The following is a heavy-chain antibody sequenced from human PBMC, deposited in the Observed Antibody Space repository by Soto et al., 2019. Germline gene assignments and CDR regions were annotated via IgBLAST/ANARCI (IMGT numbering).Heavy chain of an antibody. CDR3: AGSRSPVVDAFDI. CDR1: GYSFTSYW. Sequence: PGESLKISCKGSGYSFTSYWIGWVRQMPGKGLEWMGIIYPGDSDTRYSPSFQGQVTISADKSISTAYLQWSSLKASDTAMYYCAGSRSPVVDAFDIWGQGTMVTVSS. D-gene: IGHD2-15*01. CDR2: IYPGDSDT. J-gene: IGHJ3*02. V-gene: IGHV5-51*01.